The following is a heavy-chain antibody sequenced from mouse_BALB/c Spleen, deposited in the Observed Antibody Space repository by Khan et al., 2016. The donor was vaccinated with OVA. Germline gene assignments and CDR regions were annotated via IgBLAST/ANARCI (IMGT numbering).Heavy chain of an antibody. CDR2: IIYTGNT. V-gene: IGHV3-8*02. CDR3: ARSNYRDAFVY. CDR1: GDSITNGY. Sequence: EVQLQESGPSLVKPSQTLSLTCSVTGDSITNGYWNWIRKFPGNELEYMGHIIYTGNTYYNPSLKSRISITRHTSKTQYNLQMNSVTDEDTAKYYCARSNYRDAFVYWGQGTLVTVST. J-gene: IGHJ3*01. D-gene: IGHD2-14*01.